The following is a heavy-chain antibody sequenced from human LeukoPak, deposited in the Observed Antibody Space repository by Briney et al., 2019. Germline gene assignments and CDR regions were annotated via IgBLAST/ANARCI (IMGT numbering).Heavy chain of an antibody. CDR2: ISGSGNKT. D-gene: IGHD3-10*01. J-gene: IGHJ4*02. Sequence: GGSLRLSCAASGFTFSHFAMSWVRQAPGKGLHWVSSISGSGNKTYDADSVKGRFTISRDNSKNTLYLQMTGLRAEDTAVYYCAKLKRVGIAPFDDWGQGTLVTVTS. CDR3: AKLKRVGIAPFDD. V-gene: IGHV3-23*01. CDR1: GFTFSHFA.